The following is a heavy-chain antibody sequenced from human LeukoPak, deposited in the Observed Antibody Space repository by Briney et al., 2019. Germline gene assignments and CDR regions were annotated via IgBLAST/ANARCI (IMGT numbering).Heavy chain of an antibody. CDR3: ARDLDYGADY. Sequence: PGGSLRLSCAASGFTFDDYGMSWVRQAPGKGVEGVSGINWNGGSTGYVDSVKGRFTISRDNAKNSLHLQMNSLRGEATALYHCARDLDYGADYWGQGTLVTVSS. CDR2: INWNGGST. V-gene: IGHV3-20*01. D-gene: IGHD3-16*01. J-gene: IGHJ4*02. CDR1: GFTFDDYG.